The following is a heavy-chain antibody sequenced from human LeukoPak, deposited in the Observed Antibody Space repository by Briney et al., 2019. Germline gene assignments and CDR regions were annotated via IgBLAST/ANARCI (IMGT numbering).Heavy chain of an antibody. CDR2: IYYSGST. Sequence: SETLSLTCTVSGGSISSHYWSWIRQPPGKGLEWIGYIYYSGSTNYNPSLKSRVTISVDTSKNQFSLKLSSVTAADTAVYYCARHGAGYSSGWYDYWGQGTLVTVSS. D-gene: IGHD6-19*01. CDR1: GGSISSHY. J-gene: IGHJ4*02. CDR3: ARHGAGYSSGWYDY. V-gene: IGHV4-59*11.